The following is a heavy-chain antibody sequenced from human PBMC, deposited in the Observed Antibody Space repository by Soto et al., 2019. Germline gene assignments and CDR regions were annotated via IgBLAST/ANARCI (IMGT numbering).Heavy chain of an antibody. Sequence: ASVKVSCKASGYTFTSYYMHWVRQAPGQGLEWMGIINPSGGSTSYAQKFQGGVTMTRDTSTSTVYMELSSLRSEDTAVYYCARDITIFGVVTLSHYYGMDVWGQGTTVTVSS. V-gene: IGHV1-46*01. CDR3: ARDITIFGVVTLSHYYGMDV. D-gene: IGHD3-3*01. CDR2: INPSGGST. CDR1: GYTFTSYY. J-gene: IGHJ6*02.